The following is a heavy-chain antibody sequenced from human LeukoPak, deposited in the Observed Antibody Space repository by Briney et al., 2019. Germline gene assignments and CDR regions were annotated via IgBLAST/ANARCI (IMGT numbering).Heavy chain of an antibody. CDR2: IYCTGST. CDR1: GGSISSGGYY. J-gene: IGHJ6*02. CDR3: ARDQWEGRSGLVGGMDV. D-gene: IGHD3/OR15-3a*01. V-gene: IGHV4-61*08. Sequence: PSQTLSLTCTVSGGSISSGGYYWSWIRQHPGKGLEWIGYIYCTGSTNSTTSLKRSVTISVDTSQNQFPLKLTSVTAADTAVYYCARDQWEGRSGLVGGMDVWGQGTTVTVSS.